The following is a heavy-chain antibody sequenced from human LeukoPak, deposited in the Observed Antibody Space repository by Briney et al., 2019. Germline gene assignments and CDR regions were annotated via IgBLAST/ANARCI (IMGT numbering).Heavy chain of an antibody. V-gene: IGHV3-21*01. CDR3: ARGWEGYFDY. CDR1: GFTFSSYS. CDR2: ISGSSSYI. Sequence: NPGGSLRLSCAASGFTFSSYSMNWVRQAPGRGLEWVSSISGSSSYIYYADSVKGRFTISRDNAKNSLYLQMNSLRAEDTAVYYCARGWEGYFDYWGQGTLVTVSS. J-gene: IGHJ4*02. D-gene: IGHD1-26*01.